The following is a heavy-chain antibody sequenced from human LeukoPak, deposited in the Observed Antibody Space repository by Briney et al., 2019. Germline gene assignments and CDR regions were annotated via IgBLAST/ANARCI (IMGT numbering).Heavy chain of an antibody. J-gene: IGHJ5*01. Sequence: TGGSLRLSCAASGFTFSDYYMSWIRQAPGKGLEWVSYISSSGSTIYYADSVKGRFTISRDNAKNSLYLQMNSLRAEDTAVYYCARDQTGIAVAGTGWFDPWGQGTLVTVSS. D-gene: IGHD6-19*01. V-gene: IGHV3-11*04. CDR1: GFTFSDYY. CDR3: ARDQTGIAVAGTGWFDP. CDR2: ISSSGSTI.